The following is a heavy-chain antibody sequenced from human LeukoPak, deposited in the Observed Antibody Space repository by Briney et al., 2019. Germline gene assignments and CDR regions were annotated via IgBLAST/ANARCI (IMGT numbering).Heavy chain of an antibody. D-gene: IGHD2-2*01. CDR1: GFTVSSNY. V-gene: IGHV3-66*01. CDR2: IYSGGTT. CDR3: ARDDYCSSTSCRTSFDY. J-gene: IGHJ4*02. Sequence: GGSLRLSCAASGFTVSSNYMNWVRQAPGKGLEWVSVIYSGGTTYYADSVKGRFTISRDNSKNTLYLQMNSLRAEDTAVYYCARDDYCSSTSCRTSFDYWGQGTLVTVSS.